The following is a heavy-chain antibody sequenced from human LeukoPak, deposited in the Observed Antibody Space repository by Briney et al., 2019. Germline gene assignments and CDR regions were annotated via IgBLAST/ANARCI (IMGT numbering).Heavy chain of an antibody. V-gene: IGHV4-34*01. J-gene: IGHJ4*02. CDR3: ARATEPYSSNWFYNY. D-gene: IGHD6-13*01. Sequence: SETLSLTCAVYGESFSGYYWTWLRQPPGKGLEWIGEINHSGSTTYNPSLKSRVTISINTSQNQFSLKLSSVTAADTAVYYCARATEPYSSNWFYNYWGQGTLVTVSS. CDR2: INHSGST. CDR1: GESFSGYY.